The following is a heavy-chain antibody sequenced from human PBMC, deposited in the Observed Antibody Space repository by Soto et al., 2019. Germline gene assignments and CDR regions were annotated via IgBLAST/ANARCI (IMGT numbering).Heavy chain of an antibody. V-gene: IGHV4-59*08. J-gene: IGHJ4*02. CDR2: TAYSGNT. D-gene: IGHD6-19*01. CDR1: SDSISSHY. CDR3: ARAVGDPLYYLDY. Sequence: QVQLQESGPGLVRPSETLSLTCTVSSDSISSHYWIWIRPSPGKGLEWIWYTAYSGNTNYNPSLKSRATISGDTSKNQFSLRLSSVTAADTAVYYCARAVGDPLYYLDYWGQGTLVTVSS.